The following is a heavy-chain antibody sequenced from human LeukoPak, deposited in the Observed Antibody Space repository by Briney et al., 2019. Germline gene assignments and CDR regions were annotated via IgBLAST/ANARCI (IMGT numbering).Heavy chain of an antibody. Sequence: WIRQAPGKGLEWVSVISGSGYSTYYADSVKGRFTISRDNSKNTLYLQTNSLRAEDTAVYYCAKDYGDYAYYFHYWGQGTLVTVSS. D-gene: IGHD4-17*01. J-gene: IGHJ4*02. CDR2: ISGSGYST. V-gene: IGHV3-23*01. CDR3: AKDYGDYAYYFHY.